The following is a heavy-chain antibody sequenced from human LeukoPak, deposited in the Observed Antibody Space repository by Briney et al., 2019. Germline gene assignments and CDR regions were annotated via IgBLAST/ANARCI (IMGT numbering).Heavy chain of an antibody. CDR1: SGSFSGYY. J-gene: IGHJ4*02. CDR3: ARERRGAMVIENGLGFKMYYFDY. V-gene: IGHV4-34*01. Sequence: SETLSLTCAVYSGSFSGYYWSWIRQPPGKGLEWIGEINHSGSTNYNPSLKSRVTISVDTSKNQFSLKLSSVTAADTAVYYCARERRGAMVIENGLGFKMYYFDYWGQGTLVTVSS. CDR2: INHSGST. D-gene: IGHD5-18*01.